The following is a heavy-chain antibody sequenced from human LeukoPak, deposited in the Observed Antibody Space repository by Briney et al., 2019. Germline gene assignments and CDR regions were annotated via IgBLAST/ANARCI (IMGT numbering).Heavy chain of an antibody. CDR1: GGTFSTYA. J-gene: IGHJ4*02. CDR3: ATSPTSDSPGY. Sequence: SVKVSCKASGGTFSTYAISWVRQAPGQGLEWMGGIIPILATANYAQKFQGRVTITADESTSTAYMELSSLRSEDTAVYYCATSPTSDSPGYGGQGTLVTVSS. V-gene: IGHV1-69*13. CDR2: IIPILATA. D-gene: IGHD2-21*02.